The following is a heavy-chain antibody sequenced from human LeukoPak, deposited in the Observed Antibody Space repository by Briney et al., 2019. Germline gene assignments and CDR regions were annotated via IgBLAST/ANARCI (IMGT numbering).Heavy chain of an antibody. CDR1: GFTFSSYW. CDR3: ASILWLYYYGRGGAFDI. D-gene: IGHD3-10*02. Sequence: GGSLRLSCAASGFTFSSYWMNWVRQAPGKGLEWVANIKKDGSEKYYVDSVEGRFTISRDNAKNSLYLQMSSLRAEDTAVYYCASILWLYYYGRGGAFDIWGQGTMVTVSS. CDR2: IKKDGSEK. J-gene: IGHJ3*02. V-gene: IGHV3-7*01.